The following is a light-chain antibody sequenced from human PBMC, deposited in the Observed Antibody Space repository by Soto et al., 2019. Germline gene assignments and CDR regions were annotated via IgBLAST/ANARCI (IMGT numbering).Light chain of an antibody. Sequence: VVLTQSPATLSLSPGERAALSCGASESVSSNQLAWYQQKPGLAPRLLIYDASSRASGIPERFSGSGSGTGFSLTTSSLEPEDSAVYYCQQYGSSPITFGQGTRLEIK. V-gene: IGKV3D-20*01. J-gene: IGKJ5*01. CDR2: DAS. CDR1: ESVSSNQ. CDR3: QQYGSSPIT.